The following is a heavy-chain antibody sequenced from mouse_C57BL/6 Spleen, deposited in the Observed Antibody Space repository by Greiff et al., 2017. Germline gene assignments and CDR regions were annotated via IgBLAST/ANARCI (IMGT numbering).Heavy chain of an antibody. Sequence: QVQLQQPGAELVKPGASVKLSCKASGYTFTSYWMHWVKQRPGRGLEWIGRIDPNSGGTKYNEKFKSKATLTVDKPSSTAYMQLSSLTSEDSAVYYCARDGNMAYDYDEGAWFAYWGQGTLVTVSA. CDR2: IDPNSGGT. D-gene: IGHD2-4*01. J-gene: IGHJ3*01. V-gene: IGHV1-72*01. CDR3: ARDGNMAYDYDEGAWFAY. CDR1: GYTFTSYW.